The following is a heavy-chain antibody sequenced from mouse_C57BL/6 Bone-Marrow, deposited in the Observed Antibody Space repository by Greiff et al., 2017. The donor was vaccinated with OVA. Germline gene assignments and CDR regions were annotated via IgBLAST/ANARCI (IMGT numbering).Heavy chain of an antibody. D-gene: IGHD2-3*01. Sequence: VQLVESGPGLVAPSQSLSITCTVSGFSLTSYGVDWVRQSPGKGLEWLGVIWGVGSTNYNSALKSRLSISKDNSKSQVFLKMNSLQTDDTAMYYCASRRLLRNYAMDYWGQGTSVTVSS. J-gene: IGHJ4*01. CDR2: IWGVGST. CDR1: GFSLTSYG. CDR3: ASRRLLRNYAMDY. V-gene: IGHV2-6*01.